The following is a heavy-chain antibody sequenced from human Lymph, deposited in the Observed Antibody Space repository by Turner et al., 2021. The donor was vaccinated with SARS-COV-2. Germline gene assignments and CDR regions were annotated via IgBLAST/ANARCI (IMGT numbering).Heavy chain of an antibody. CDR2: IYSGCIT. CDR1: RFTVSSNH. V-gene: IGHV3-53*04. CDR3: ARDEDHYGMDV. Sequence: EVQLGQSGGGLVQPGGCLRLSCAAIRFTVSSNHMNGVRQAPGKGLGCVSVIYSGCITYYADSVKGRFTISRHNSKHTLYLQMNSVRAEDTSVYYGARDEDHYGMDVWGQGTTVTVSS. J-gene: IGHJ6*02.